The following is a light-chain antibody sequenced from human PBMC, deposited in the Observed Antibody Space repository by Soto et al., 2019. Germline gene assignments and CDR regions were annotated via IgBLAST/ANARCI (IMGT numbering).Light chain of an antibody. CDR2: SNN. V-gene: IGLV1-44*01. CDR3: AAWDDSLNGRYV. Sequence: QSVLTQPPSASGTPGQRVTISCSGSSSHIGSNTVNWYQQLPGTAPKPLIYSNNQRLSGVPDRFSGSKSGTSASLAISGLQSEDEADYYCAAWDDSLNGRYVFGTGTKVTVL. J-gene: IGLJ1*01. CDR1: SSHIGSNT.